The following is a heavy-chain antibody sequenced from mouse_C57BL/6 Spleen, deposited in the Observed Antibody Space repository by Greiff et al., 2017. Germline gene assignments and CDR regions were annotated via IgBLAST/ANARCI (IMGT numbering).Heavy chain of an antibody. D-gene: IGHD1-1*01. CDR2: IYPGDGDT. J-gene: IGHJ4*01. Sequence: VQLQQSGPELVKPGASVKISCKASGYAFSSSWMNWVKQRPGKGLEWIGRIYPGDGDTNYNGKFKGKATLTADKSSSTAYMQLSSLTSEDSAVYFCAKGLITTVVATNAMDYWGQGTSVTVSS. V-gene: IGHV1-82*01. CDR1: GYAFSSSW. CDR3: AKGLITTVVATNAMDY.